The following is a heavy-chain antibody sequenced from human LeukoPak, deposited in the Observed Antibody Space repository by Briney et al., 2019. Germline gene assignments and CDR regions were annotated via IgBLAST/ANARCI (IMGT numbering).Heavy chain of an antibody. CDR3: ARVHGFGYSSGWYYYYYMDV. D-gene: IGHD6-19*01. J-gene: IGHJ6*03. V-gene: IGHV3-20*04. Sequence: GGSLRLSCAASGFTFDDYGMSWVRQAPGKGLEWVSGINWNGGSTGYADSVKGGFTISRDNAKNSLYLQMNSLRAEDTALYYCARVHGFGYSSGWYYYYYMDVWGKGTTVTVSS. CDR2: INWNGGST. CDR1: GFTFDDYG.